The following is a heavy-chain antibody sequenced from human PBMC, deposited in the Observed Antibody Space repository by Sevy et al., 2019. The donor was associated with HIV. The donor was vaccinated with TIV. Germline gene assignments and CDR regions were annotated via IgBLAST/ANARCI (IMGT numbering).Heavy chain of an antibody. Sequence: GGSLRLSCAASGFSFSSYWMSWVRQAPGKGLEWVSVIYSGGSTYYADSVKGRFTISRDNSKNTLYLQMNSLRAEDTAVYYCARDNEGGSYFDYWGQGTLVTVSS. D-gene: IGHD1-26*01. CDR2: IYSGGST. V-gene: IGHV3-53*01. CDR3: ARDNEGGSYFDY. J-gene: IGHJ4*02. CDR1: GFSFSSYW.